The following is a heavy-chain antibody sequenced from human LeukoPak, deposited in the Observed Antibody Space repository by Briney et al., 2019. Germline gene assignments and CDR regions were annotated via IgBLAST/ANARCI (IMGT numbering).Heavy chain of an antibody. D-gene: IGHD6-19*01. Sequence: PSETLSLTCTVSGGSISSYYWSWIRQPPGKGLEWIGYIYYSGSTNYNPSLKSRVTISVDTSKNQFSLKLSSVTAADTAVYYCARVGIAVAGIDYWGQGTLVTVSS. CDR2: IYYSGST. J-gene: IGHJ4*02. CDR3: ARVGIAVAGIDY. V-gene: IGHV4-59*01. CDR1: GGSISSYY.